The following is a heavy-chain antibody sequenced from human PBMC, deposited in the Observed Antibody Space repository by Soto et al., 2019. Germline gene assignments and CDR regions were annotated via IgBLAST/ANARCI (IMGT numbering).Heavy chain of an antibody. CDR1: GDSIGTTTYY. CDR2: IYYSGST. V-gene: IGHV4-39*07. Sequence: PSETLCLTCTVSGDSIGTTTYYWGWVRRPSGKGLEWLGSIYYSGSTYYNPSLKSRVTMSIDTSNNHFSLKLSSVTAADTAVYYCARDLWGYCGTDCYPLDVWGQGTTVTVSS. J-gene: IGHJ6*02. CDR3: ARDLWGYCGTDCYPLDV. D-gene: IGHD2-21*02.